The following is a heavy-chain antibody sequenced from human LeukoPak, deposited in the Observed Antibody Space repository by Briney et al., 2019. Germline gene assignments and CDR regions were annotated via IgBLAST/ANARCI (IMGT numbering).Heavy chain of an antibody. D-gene: IGHD3-10*01. J-gene: IGHJ4*02. V-gene: IGHV4-59*01. CDR3: ARGSGYYGSGSTYDY. CDR1: GGSISIYY. Sequence: SETLPLTCTVSGGSISIYYWSWIRQPPGKGLEWIGYIYYSGSTNYNPSLKSRVTISVDTSKNQFSLKLSSVPAADTAVYYCARGSGYYGSGSTYDYWGQGTLVTVSS. CDR2: IYYSGST.